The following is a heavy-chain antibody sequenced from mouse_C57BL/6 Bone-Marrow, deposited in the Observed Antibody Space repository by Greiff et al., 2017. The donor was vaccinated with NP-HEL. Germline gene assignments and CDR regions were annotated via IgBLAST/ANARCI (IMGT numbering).Heavy chain of an antibody. CDR3: ARRGYYDYDGRRYYAMDY. CDR1: GFSLTSYA. Sequence: QVQLKQSGPGLVAPSQSLSITCTVSGFSLTSYAISWVRQPPGKGLEWLGVIWTGGGTNYNSALKSRLSISKDNSKSQVFLKMNSLQTDDTARYYCARRGYYDYDGRRYYAMDYWGQGTSVTVSS. D-gene: IGHD2-4*01. CDR2: IWTGGGT. J-gene: IGHJ4*01. V-gene: IGHV2-9-1*01.